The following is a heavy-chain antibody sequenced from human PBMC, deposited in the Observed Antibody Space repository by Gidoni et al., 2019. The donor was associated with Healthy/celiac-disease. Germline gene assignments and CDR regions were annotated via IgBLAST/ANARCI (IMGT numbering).Heavy chain of an antibody. D-gene: IGHD3-3*01. CDR1: GFTFSSYW. CDR3: ARFSWQRVITIFGVVPRGYFDY. V-gene: IGHV3-7*01. CDR2: IKQDGSEK. J-gene: IGHJ4*02. Sequence: EVQLVESGGGLVQPGGSLRLSCAASGFTFSSYWMSWVRQAPGKGLEWVDNIKQDGSEKYYVDSVKGRFTISRDNAKNSLYLQMNSLRAEDTAVYYCARFSWQRVITIFGVVPRGYFDYWGQGTLVTVSS.